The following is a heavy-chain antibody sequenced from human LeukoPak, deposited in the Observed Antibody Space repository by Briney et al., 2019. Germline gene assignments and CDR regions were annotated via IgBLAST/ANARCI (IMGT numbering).Heavy chain of an antibody. Sequence: GGSLRLSCAASGFTFSDYYMSWIRQAPGKGLDWVAVISYDGSKKYYADSVKGRFTLSRDNSKNTLYLQMNSLRAEDTAVYYCARAGSFSSSYGISWDYWGQGALVAVSS. CDR2: ISYDGSKK. D-gene: IGHD2-15*01. V-gene: IGHV3-30*03. CDR3: ARAGSFSSSYGISWDY. CDR1: GFTFSDYY. J-gene: IGHJ4*02.